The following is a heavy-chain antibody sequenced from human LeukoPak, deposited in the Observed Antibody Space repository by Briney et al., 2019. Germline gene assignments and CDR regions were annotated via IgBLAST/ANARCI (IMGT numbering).Heavy chain of an antibody. CDR3: ARDGDLIVGAPELGDY. CDR1: GYTFTSYY. CDR2: INPNSGGT. J-gene: IGHJ4*02. Sequence: GASVKVSCKASGYTFTSYYMHWVRQASGQGLEWMGWINPNSGGTNYAQKFQGRVTMTRDTSISAAYMELSRLRSDDTAVYYCARDGDLIVGAPELGDYWGQGTLVTVSS. D-gene: IGHD1-26*01. V-gene: IGHV1-2*02.